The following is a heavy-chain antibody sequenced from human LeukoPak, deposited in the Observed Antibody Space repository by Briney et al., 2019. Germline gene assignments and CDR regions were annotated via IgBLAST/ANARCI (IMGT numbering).Heavy chain of an antibody. CDR2: LFHSGTT. CDR1: GGSISSSSYY. Sequence: SETLSLTCTVSGGSISSSSYYWGWIRQPPGKGLEWIGSLFHSGTTYYNSSLKSRVTISVDTSKNQFSLKLSSVTAADTAVYYCARANYYDNSGYSRGAFDIWGQGTMVTVSS. D-gene: IGHD3-22*01. J-gene: IGHJ3*02. CDR3: ARANYYDNSGYSRGAFDI. V-gene: IGHV4-39*07.